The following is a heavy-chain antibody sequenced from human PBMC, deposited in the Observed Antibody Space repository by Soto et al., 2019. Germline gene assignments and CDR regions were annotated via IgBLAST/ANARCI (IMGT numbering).Heavy chain of an antibody. CDR1: GFTFSSYA. CDR3: ARETRCTNGVCYTGLGHYYYYYGMDV. Sequence: GGSLRLSCAASGFTFSSYAMHWVRQAPGKGLEWVAVITYDGSNKYYADSVKGRFTISRDNSKNTLYLQMNSLRAEDTAVYYCARETRCTNGVCYTGLGHYYYYYGMDVWGQGTTVTVSS. J-gene: IGHJ6*02. V-gene: IGHV3-30-3*01. D-gene: IGHD2-8*01. CDR2: ITYDGSNK.